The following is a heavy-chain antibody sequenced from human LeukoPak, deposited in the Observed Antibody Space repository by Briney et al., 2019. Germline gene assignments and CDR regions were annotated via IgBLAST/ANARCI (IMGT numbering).Heavy chain of an antibody. D-gene: IGHD3-3*01. CDR2: ISSSSSTI. J-gene: IGHJ4*02. CDR1: GFTFSDYY. CDR3: ARGPASPWYYDFWSGYFDY. Sequence: GGSLRLSCAASGFTFSDYYMSWIRQAPGKGLEWVSYISSSSSTIYYADSVKGRFTISRDNAKNSLYLQMNSLRAEDTAVYYCARGPASPWYYDFWSGYFDYWGQGTLVTVSS. V-gene: IGHV3-11*01.